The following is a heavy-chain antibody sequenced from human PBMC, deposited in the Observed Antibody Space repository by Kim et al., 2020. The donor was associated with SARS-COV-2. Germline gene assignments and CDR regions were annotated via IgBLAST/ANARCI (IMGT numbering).Heavy chain of an antibody. J-gene: IGHJ4*02. D-gene: IGHD6-13*01. CDR3: ARLGYSRPYYFDY. Sequence: YVDSVKGRFTISRDNAKNSLYLQMNSLRAEDTAVYYCARLGYSRPYYFDYWGQGTLVTVSS. V-gene: IGHV3-7*03.